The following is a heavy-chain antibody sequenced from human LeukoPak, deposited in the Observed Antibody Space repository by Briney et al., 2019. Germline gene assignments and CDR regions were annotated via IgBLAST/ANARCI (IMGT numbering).Heavy chain of an antibody. CDR2: IYYSGST. Sequence: SETLSHTCTVSGGSISSSSYYWGWIRQPPGKGLEWIGSIYYSGSTYYNPSLKSRVTISVDTSKNQFSLKLSSVTAADTAVYYCARNRIAVAGRGPYFDYWGQGTLVTVSS. CDR3: ARNRIAVAGRGPYFDY. CDR1: GGSISSSSYY. V-gene: IGHV4-39*01. J-gene: IGHJ4*02. D-gene: IGHD6-19*01.